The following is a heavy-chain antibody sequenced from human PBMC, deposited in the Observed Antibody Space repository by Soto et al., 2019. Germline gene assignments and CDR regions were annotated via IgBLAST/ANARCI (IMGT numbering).Heavy chain of an antibody. CDR2: ISSSSSTI. J-gene: IGHJ4*02. Sequence: GGSLRLSCAASGFTFSSYSMNWVRQAPGKGLEWVSYISSSSSTIYSADSVKGRFTITRDNAKNSLYLQMNSLRAEDTAVYFCARESDEDPTFTVDYWGQGTLVTVSS. CDR1: GFTFSSYS. CDR3: ARESDEDPTFTVDY. V-gene: IGHV3-48*04.